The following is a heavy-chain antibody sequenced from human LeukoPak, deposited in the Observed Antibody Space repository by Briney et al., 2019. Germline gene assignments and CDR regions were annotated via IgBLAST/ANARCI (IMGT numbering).Heavy chain of an antibody. CDR2: INPNNGGT. V-gene: IGHV1-2*02. D-gene: IGHD2-2*01. CDR1: GYSFSTYL. Sequence: ASVKVSCKGSGYSFSTYLMHWVRQAPGQGLEWMGWINPNNGGTKYAQKFQGRVTMTRDTSISTAYMELSRLRSDDTAVYYCARVIAVVPAAPPLPRYNWFDSWGQGTLVIVSS. CDR3: ARVIAVVPAAPPLPRYNWFDS. J-gene: IGHJ5*01.